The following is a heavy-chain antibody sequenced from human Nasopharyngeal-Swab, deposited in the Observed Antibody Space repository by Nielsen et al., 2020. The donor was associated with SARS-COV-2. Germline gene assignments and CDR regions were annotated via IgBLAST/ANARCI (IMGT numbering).Heavy chain of an antibody. D-gene: IGHD6-6*01. CDR3: ARVGTIAARWGYFDY. CDR1: GGSISSGSYY. J-gene: IGHJ4*02. V-gene: IGHV4-61*02. CDR2: IYTSGST. Sequence: SETLSLTCSVSGGSISSGSYYWSWIRQPAGKGLEWIGRIYTSGSTNYNPSLKSRVTISVDTSKNQFSLKLGSVTAADTAVYYCARVGTIAARWGYFDYWGQGTLVTVSS.